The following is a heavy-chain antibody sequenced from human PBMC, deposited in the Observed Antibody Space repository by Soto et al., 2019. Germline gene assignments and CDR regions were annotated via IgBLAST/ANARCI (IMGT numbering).Heavy chain of an antibody. J-gene: IGHJ4*02. V-gene: IGHV4-61*08. D-gene: IGHD6-19*01. Sequence: PSETLSLTCTVSDDSFRVADYYWSLIRQPLGKGPEWIGYTYYNGDTKYNPALRSRVTMSEDTSKNQFSLRLSSVTAADTAVYFCARGPAYIDGWRTFDLWGRGILVTVSS. CDR2: TYYNGDT. CDR3: ARGPAYIDGWRTFDL. CDR1: DDSFRVADYY.